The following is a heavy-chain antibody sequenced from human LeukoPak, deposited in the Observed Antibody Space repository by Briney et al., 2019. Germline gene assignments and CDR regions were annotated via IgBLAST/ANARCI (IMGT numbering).Heavy chain of an antibody. Sequence: GGSQRLSCAASGFTFSSYSMNWVRQAPGKGLEWVSSISNSGSYIYYADSVKGRFTISRDNAKNSLYLQMNSLRAEDTAVYYCANHLACGSTSCPPFDYWGQGTLVTVSS. D-gene: IGHD2-2*01. CDR3: ANHLACGSTSCPPFDY. CDR1: GFTFSSYS. CDR2: ISNSGSYI. V-gene: IGHV3-21*01. J-gene: IGHJ4*02.